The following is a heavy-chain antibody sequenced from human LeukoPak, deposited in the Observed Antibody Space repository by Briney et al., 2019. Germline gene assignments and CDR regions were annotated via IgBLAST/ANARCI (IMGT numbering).Heavy chain of an antibody. Sequence: GGSLRLSCAASGFILSDYNMNWVRQAPGKGLEWVSFIDISGTYITYADSVKGRFTVSRDNAKSSLYLQMNSLRAEDTAVYYCTRDLSATARAYDYWGQGTLVTVSS. CDR2: IDISGTYI. D-gene: IGHD1-26*01. J-gene: IGHJ4*02. CDR1: GFILSDYN. CDR3: TRDLSATARAYDY. V-gene: IGHV3-21*01.